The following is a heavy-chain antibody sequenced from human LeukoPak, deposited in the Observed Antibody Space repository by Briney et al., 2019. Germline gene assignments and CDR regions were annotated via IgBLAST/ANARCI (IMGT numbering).Heavy chain of an antibody. CDR2: ISGSGGST. Sequence: GGSLRLSRAASGFTFSSYAMSWVRQAPGKGLEWVSAISGSGGSTYYADSVKGRFTISRDNSKNTLYLQMNSLRAEDTAVYYCAKAFTPVVVPAVLWFDPWGQGTLVTVSS. CDR1: GFTFSSYA. CDR3: AKAFTPVVVPAVLWFDP. D-gene: IGHD2-2*01. V-gene: IGHV3-23*01. J-gene: IGHJ5*02.